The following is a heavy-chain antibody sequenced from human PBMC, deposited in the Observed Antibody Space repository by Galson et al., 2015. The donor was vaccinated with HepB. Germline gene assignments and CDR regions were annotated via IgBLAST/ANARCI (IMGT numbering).Heavy chain of an antibody. CDR3: ARVDYYYDSSGYLDY. V-gene: IGHV1-18*01. CDR2: IGAYNGNT. J-gene: IGHJ4*02. CDR1: GYTFTSYG. Sequence: SVKVSCKASGYTFTSYGISWVRQAPGQGLEWMGWIGAYNGNTNYAQKLQGRVTMTTDTSTSTAYMELRSLRSDDTAVYYCARVDYYYDSSGYLDYWGQGTLVTVSS. D-gene: IGHD3-22*01.